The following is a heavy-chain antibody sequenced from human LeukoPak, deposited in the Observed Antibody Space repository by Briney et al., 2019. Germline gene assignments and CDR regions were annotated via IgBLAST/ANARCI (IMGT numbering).Heavy chain of an antibody. CDR1: GFTFSNHG. D-gene: IGHD3-22*01. CDR2: IWCDGSNK. J-gene: IGHJ4*02. Sequence: GGSLRLSCAASGFTFSNHGMHWVRQAPGKGPEWVALIWCDGSNKYYGDSVKGRFTISRDNSKNTLYLQMNSLRAEDTAVYYCAKRVHYDSSAAYFDYWGQGTLVTVSS. CDR3: AKRVHYDSSAAYFDY. V-gene: IGHV3-33*06.